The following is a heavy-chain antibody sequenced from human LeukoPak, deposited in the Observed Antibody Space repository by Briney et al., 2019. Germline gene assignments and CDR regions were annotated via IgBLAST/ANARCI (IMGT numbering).Heavy chain of an antibody. CDR3: ARHDKSSGWYYDY. J-gene: IGHJ4*02. CDR2: IYNRGST. Sequence: GSLRLSCAASGFTFSSYSINWVRQPPGKGLEWIGSIYNRGSTYYNPSLKSRVTISVDTSKNQFSLKVSSVTAADTAVYYCARHDKSSGWYYDYWGQGTLVTVSS. CDR1: GFTFSSYSIN. D-gene: IGHD6-19*01. V-gene: IGHV4-39*01.